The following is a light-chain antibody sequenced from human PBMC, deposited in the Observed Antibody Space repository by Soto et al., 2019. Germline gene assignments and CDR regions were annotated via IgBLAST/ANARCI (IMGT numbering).Light chain of an antibody. CDR2: LNSDGSH. CDR1: SGHSSYA. CDR3: QTWGTGIRV. Sequence: QPVLTQSPSASASLGASVKLTCILSSGHSSYAIAWHQQQPEKGPRFLMKLNSDGSHTRGGGIPDRFSGSTSGAERYLTISRLQSEDEADYYCQTWGTGIRVFGGGTKLTVL. J-gene: IGLJ2*01. V-gene: IGLV4-69*01.